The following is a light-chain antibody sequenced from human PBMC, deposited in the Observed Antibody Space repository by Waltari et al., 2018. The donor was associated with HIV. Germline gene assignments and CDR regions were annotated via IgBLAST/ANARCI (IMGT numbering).Light chain of an antibody. CDR1: QDISDF. V-gene: IGKV1-9*01. Sequence: DIQLTQSPSFLSASVGDRVTVACRASQDISDFLAWYQQNPGIAPRLLIYDASILYTGVPSRFRGSGAGTEFTLTISSLQPEDFASYYCQQLHTFPLTFGGGTKV. CDR3: QQLHTFPLT. J-gene: IGKJ4*01. CDR2: DAS.